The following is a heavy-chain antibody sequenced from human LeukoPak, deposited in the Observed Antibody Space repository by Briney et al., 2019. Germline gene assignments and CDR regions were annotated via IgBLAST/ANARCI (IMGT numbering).Heavy chain of an antibody. CDR2: IYYSGST. Sequence: SETLSLTCTVSGGSISSYYWSWIRQPPGKGLEWIGYIYYSGSTNYNPSLKSRVTISVDTSKNQFSLKLSSVTAADTAVYYCARELIAAAGTRRYNWFDPWGQGTLVTVSS. D-gene: IGHD6-13*01. V-gene: IGHV4-59*01. J-gene: IGHJ5*02. CDR1: GGSISSYY. CDR3: ARELIAAAGTRRYNWFDP.